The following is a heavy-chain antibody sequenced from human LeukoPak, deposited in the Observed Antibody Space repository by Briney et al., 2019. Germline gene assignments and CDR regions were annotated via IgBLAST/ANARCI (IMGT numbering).Heavy chain of an antibody. CDR2: IYYSGST. Sequence: SDTLSLTCAVSGYSISSSNWWGWIRQPPGKGLEWIGYIYYSGSTYYNPSLKSRVTMSVDTSKNQFSLKLSSVTAVDTAVYYCARCRDEFGDYGFTSWGQGALVTVSS. D-gene: IGHD4-17*01. CDR1: GYSISSSNW. V-gene: IGHV4-28*01. J-gene: IGHJ5*02. CDR3: ARCRDEFGDYGFTS.